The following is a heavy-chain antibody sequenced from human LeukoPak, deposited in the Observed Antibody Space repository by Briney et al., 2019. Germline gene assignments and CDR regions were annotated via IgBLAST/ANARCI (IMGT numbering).Heavy chain of an antibody. CDR3: TTFDM. CDR2: IYSGGAT. CDR1: GFTVSSSN. Sequence: GGSLRLSCAASGFTVSSSNMGWVRQAPGKGLEWVSVIYSGGATYYPDSVKARFIISRDDSKNTLYLQMNSLRVDDTALYYCTTFDMWGQGTMVTVSS. J-gene: IGHJ3*02. V-gene: IGHV3-66*01.